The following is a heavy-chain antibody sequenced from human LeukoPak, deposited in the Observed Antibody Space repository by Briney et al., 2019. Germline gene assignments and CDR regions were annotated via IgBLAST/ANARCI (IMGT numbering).Heavy chain of an antibody. CDR2: ISRSGTAL. D-gene: IGHD2-15*01. Sequence: GGSLRLSCATSGFIFSTYEMNWVRQAPGKGLEWVAHISRSGTALYYADSVKGRFTISRDNARNSLDLQMNSLRAEDTAVYYCAKWSELPYFDYWGQGAPVTVSS. CDR1: GFIFSTYE. V-gene: IGHV3-48*03. J-gene: IGHJ4*02. CDR3: AKWSELPYFDY.